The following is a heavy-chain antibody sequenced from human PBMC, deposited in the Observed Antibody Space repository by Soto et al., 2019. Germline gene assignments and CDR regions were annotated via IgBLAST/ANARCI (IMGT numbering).Heavy chain of an antibody. D-gene: IGHD3-10*02. Sequence: QVHLVQSGAEVKQPGASVKLSCTASGYTFTSYAMHWVRQAPGQSLEWLGWINTGSGNTKYSQKLQGRVTITRDTSASTAYMELSSLRSEDTAVYYCSRSQGAVCSGSYSIVGDFQHWGQGTLVSVSS. CDR3: SRSQGAVCSGSYSIVGDFQH. CDR2: INTGSGNT. CDR1: GYTFTSYA. V-gene: IGHV1-3*04. J-gene: IGHJ1*01.